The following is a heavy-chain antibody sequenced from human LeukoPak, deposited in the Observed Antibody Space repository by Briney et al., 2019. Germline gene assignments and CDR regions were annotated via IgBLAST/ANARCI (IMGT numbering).Heavy chain of an antibody. D-gene: IGHD3-22*01. V-gene: IGHV3-23*01. Sequence: PGRSLRLFCSASGFTFSSYSMSCVRQARGKWLESVSAIFGSGGSTYYADSVKGRFTISRDNSKNTLYLQMNSLRAEDTAVYYCAKDRDSSGYYQGGDFDYWGQGTLVTVSS. CDR2: IFGSGGST. J-gene: IGHJ4*02. CDR1: GFTFSSYS. CDR3: AKDRDSSGYYQGGDFDY.